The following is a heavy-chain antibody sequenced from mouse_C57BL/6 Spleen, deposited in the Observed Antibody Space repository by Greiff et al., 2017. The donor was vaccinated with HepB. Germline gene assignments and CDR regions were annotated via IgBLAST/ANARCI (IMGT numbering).Heavy chain of an antibody. J-gene: IGHJ1*03. CDR3: TRDRDGYYRYFDV. CDR1: GFTFSSYA. Sequence: EVKLVESGEGLVKPGGSLKLSCAASGFTFSSYAMSWVRQTPEKRLEWVAYISSGGDYIYYADTVKGRFTISRDNARNTLYLQMSSLKSEDTAMYYCTRDRDGYYRYFDVWGTGTTVTVSS. D-gene: IGHD2-3*01. V-gene: IGHV5-9-1*02. CDR2: ISSGGDYI.